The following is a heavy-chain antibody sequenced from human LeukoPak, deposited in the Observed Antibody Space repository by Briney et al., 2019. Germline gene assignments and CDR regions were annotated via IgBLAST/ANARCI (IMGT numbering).Heavy chain of an antibody. J-gene: IGHJ6*02. Sequence: GGSLRLSCAASGFTFSSYAMHWVRQAPGKGLEYVSAISSNGGSTYYANSVKGRFTISRDNSKNALYLQMGSLRAEDMAVYYCARDIVEGDDYYYYGMDVWGQGTTVTVSS. CDR3: ARDIVEGDDYYYYGMDV. D-gene: IGHD1-26*01. CDR1: GFTFSSYA. V-gene: IGHV3-64*01. CDR2: ISSNGGST.